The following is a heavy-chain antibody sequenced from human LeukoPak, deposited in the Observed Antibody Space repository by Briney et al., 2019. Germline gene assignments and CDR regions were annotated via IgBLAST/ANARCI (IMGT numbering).Heavy chain of an antibody. V-gene: IGHV4-39*07. Sequence: SETLSLTCTVSGGSISSSSYYWGWIRQPPGKGLEWIGSIYYSGSTYYNPSLRSRVSISSDTSKNQFSLRLTSLTAADTAMYYCARGLYGSGTDFDNWGQGTLVTVSS. CDR1: GGSISSSSYY. CDR3: ARGLYGSGTDFDN. CDR2: IYYSGST. D-gene: IGHD3-10*01. J-gene: IGHJ4*02.